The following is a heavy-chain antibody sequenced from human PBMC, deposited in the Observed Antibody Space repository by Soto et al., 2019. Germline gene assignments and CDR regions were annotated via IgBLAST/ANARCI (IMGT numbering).Heavy chain of an antibody. J-gene: IGHJ4*02. Sequence: PGESLKISCKGSGYSFAGYWITWVRQKPGKGLEWMGRIDPSDSQTYYSPSFRGHVTISATKSITTVFLQWSSLRASDTTMYYCARQIYDSDTGPNFQYYFDSWGQGTPVTVSS. D-gene: IGHD3-22*01. CDR2: IDPSDSQT. CDR1: GYSFAGYW. V-gene: IGHV5-10-1*01. CDR3: ARQIYDSDTGPNFQYYFDS.